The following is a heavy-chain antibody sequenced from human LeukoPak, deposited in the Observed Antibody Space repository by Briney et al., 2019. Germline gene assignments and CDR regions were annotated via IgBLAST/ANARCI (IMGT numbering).Heavy chain of an antibody. CDR3: AAHTISNWFDP. D-gene: IGHD3-10*01. Sequence: SETLSLTCTVSGGSISSYYWSWIRQPPGKGLEWIGYIYYSGSTNYNPSLKSRVTISVDTSKNQFSLKPSSVTAADTAVYYCAAHTISNWFDPWGQGTLVTVSS. J-gene: IGHJ5*02. CDR2: IYYSGST. CDR1: GGSISSYY. V-gene: IGHV4-59*01.